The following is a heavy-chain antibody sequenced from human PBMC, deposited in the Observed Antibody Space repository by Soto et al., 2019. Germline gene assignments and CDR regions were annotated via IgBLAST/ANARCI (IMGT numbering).Heavy chain of an antibody. CDR2: IIPISGAA. V-gene: IGHV1-69*06. D-gene: IGHD1-7*01. CDR1: GGTFSNYV. Sequence: QVQLVQSGAEVKKPGSSVKVSCKASGGTFSNYVVNWVRQAPGQGLEWIGRIIPISGAANYAQKFQGRVTITADKSPSTSYMELSSLRSEDTAVYYCARDMTRTVVPYFDFWGQGTLVTVSS. J-gene: IGHJ4*02. CDR3: ARDMTRTVVPYFDF.